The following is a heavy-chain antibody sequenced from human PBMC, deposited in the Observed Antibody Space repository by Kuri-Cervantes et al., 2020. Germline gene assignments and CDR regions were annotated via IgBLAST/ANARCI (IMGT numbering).Heavy chain of an antibody. CDR2: INRSGST. J-gene: IGHJ6*03. CDR1: GGSISSSSYY. D-gene: IGHD3-3*01. V-gene: IGHV4-39*07. Sequence: ESLKISCTVSGGSISSSSYYWGWIRQPPGKGLEWIVEINRSGSTNYNLSLKSRATISVDTSKTQFSLKPTSVTAADTAMYYCARVEGYYYYYMDVWGKGTTVTVSS. CDR3: ARVEGYYYYYMDV.